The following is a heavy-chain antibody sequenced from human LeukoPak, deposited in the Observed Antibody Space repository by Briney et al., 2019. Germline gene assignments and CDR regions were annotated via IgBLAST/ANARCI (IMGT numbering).Heavy chain of an antibody. J-gene: IGHJ4*02. D-gene: IGHD3-22*01. V-gene: IGHV3-7*01. CDR1: GFTFSSYW. CDR2: IKQDGSEK. CDR3: ARALLQTYYYDSSGYYC. Sequence: PGGSLRLSCAASGFTFSSYWMSWVRQAPGKGLEWVANIKQDGSEKYYVDSVKGRFTISRDNAKNSLYLQMNSLRAEDTAVYYCARALLQTYYYDSSGYYCWGQGALVTVSS.